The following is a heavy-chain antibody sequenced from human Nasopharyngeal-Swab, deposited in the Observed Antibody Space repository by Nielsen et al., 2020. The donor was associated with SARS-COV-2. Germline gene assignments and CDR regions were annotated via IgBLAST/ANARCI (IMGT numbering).Heavy chain of an antibody. J-gene: IGHJ4*02. CDR3: ARDDGQLGDS. D-gene: IGHD6-6*01. Sequence: GGSLRLSCAASGFTFSNHAMHWVRQAPGKGLEWVAALSYDGRRTFYADSVKGRFSIPSDNSKSTLDLQMNSLRPEDTAVYYCARDDGQLGDSWGQGTLVTVSS. CDR1: GFTFSNHA. V-gene: IGHV3-30*04. CDR2: LSYDGRRT.